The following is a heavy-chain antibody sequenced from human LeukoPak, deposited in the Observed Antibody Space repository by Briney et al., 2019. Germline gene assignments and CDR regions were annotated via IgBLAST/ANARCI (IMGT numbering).Heavy chain of an antibody. CDR1: GYTFTGHY. Sequence: GASVKVSCKASGYTFTGHYIQWVRQAPGQGLEWMGWINPNSGDTNYSQKFQGRVTMTSETSISTAYLELSRLTSDDTAVYYCARRGISIYYYYMDVWGKGTTVIVAS. D-gene: IGHD2/OR15-2a*01. J-gene: IGHJ6*03. V-gene: IGHV1-2*02. CDR3: ARRGISIYYYYMDV. CDR2: INPNSGDT.